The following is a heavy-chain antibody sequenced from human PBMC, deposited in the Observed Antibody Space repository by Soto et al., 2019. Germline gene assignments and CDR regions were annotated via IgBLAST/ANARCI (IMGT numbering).Heavy chain of an antibody. CDR3: ARDTGTVTPTFDY. CDR2: INHSGST. CDR1: GGSFSGYY. V-gene: IGHV4-34*01. J-gene: IGHJ4*02. Sequence: LSLTCAVYGGSFSGYYWSWIRQPPGKGLEWIGEINHSGSTNYNPSLKSRVTISVDTSKNQFSLKLSSVTAADTAVYYCARDTGTVTPTFDYWGQGTLVTVSS. D-gene: IGHD4-17*01.